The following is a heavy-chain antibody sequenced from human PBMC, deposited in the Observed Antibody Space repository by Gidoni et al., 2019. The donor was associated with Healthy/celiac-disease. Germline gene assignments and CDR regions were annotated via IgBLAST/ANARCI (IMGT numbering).Heavy chain of an antibody. CDR2: IQHSGST. J-gene: IGHJ3*02. CDR3: AMLVRTDSSNIVVVPAAMDGNAFDI. CDR1: GGYFSGYY. Sequence: QVQLQQWGAGMLKPSETLCLTCAVYGGYFSGYYWSWIRQPPGKGLEWIGEIQHSGSTNYTRSLQSPSTLSVVTSKNHFSLKLRSVSAADTAVYYWAMLVRTDSSNIVVVPAAMDGNAFDIWVQGTMVTVSS. V-gene: IGHV4-34*01. D-gene: IGHD2-2*01.